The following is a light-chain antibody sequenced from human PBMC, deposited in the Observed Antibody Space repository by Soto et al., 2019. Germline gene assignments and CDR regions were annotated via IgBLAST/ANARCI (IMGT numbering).Light chain of an antibody. Sequence: EIVLTQSPDTVSLSPGERATLSCWASQSLSSYLAWYQQKPGQAPRLLIYDASNRANGIPARFTGSGSGTDFTLTISSLEPEDFAVYFCQQRAGWPPTFGGGTKVEIK. J-gene: IGKJ4*01. CDR3: QQRAGWPPT. V-gene: IGKV3-11*01. CDR1: QSLSSY. CDR2: DAS.